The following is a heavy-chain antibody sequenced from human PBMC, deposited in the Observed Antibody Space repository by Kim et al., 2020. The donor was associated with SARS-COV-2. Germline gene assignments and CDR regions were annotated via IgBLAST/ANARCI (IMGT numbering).Heavy chain of an antibody. D-gene: IGHD6-13*01. V-gene: IGHV4-4*07. CDR3: ARDRSYSRQLVTDY. J-gene: IGHJ4*02. Sequence: NPSRKSRVTMSVDTSKNPFSLKLGSVTAADTAVYYCARDRSYSRQLVTDYWGQGTLVTVSS.